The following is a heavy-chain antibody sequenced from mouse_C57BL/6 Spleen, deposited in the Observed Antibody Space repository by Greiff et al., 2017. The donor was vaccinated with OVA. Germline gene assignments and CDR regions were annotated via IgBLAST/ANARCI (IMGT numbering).Heavy chain of an antibody. Sequence: VQLQQSGAELVKPGASVKLSCKASGYTFTSYWMQWVKQRPGQGLEWIGEIDPSDSYTNYNQKFKGKATLTVDTSSSTAYMQLSSLTSEDSAVYYCARGSGYGAMDYWGQGTSVTVSS. CDR1: GYTFTSYW. J-gene: IGHJ4*01. D-gene: IGHD3-2*02. CDR3: ARGSGYGAMDY. V-gene: IGHV1-50*01. CDR2: IDPSDSYT.